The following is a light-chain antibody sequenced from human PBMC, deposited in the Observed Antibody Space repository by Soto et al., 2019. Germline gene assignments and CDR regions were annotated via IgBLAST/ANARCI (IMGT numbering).Light chain of an antibody. J-gene: IGKJ2*01. V-gene: IGKV3-20*01. CDR2: LAS. CDR3: QQYGSSPDT. Sequence: EIVLTQSPGTLSLSPGERATLSCRASQSVSSTYLAWYQQKPGQAPRLLIYLASSRATGIPDRFSGSGSETDFTLTISRLEPEDFAVYYCQQYGSSPDTFGQGTKLEIK. CDR1: QSVSSTY.